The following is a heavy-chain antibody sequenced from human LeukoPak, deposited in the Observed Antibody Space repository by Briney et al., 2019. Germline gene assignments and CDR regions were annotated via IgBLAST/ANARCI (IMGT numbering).Heavy chain of an antibody. V-gene: IGHV3-48*01. CDR2: IGISSGNT. D-gene: IGHD6-13*01. Sequence: GGSLRLSCAASGFTFSSYSMNWVRQAPGKGLEWISYIGISSGNTKYADSVKGRFTISGDKAKNSVYLQMNSLRVEDTAVYYCARDRQYSSSWSPDAFDIWGQGTMVTVSS. CDR3: ARDRQYSSSWSPDAFDI. J-gene: IGHJ3*02. CDR1: GFTFSSYS.